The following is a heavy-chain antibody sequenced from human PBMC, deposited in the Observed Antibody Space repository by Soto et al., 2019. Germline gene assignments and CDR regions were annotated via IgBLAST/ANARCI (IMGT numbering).Heavy chain of an antibody. V-gene: IGHV4-39*01. CDR1: GGSISSDSYY. CDR3: ARLDCSGGSRYPSPYYYYGMDV. CDR2: ISYSGST. J-gene: IGHJ6*02. D-gene: IGHD2-15*01. Sequence: PSETLSLTCTVSGGSISSDSYYWGWIRQSPEKGLEWIASISYSGSTYYNPTLKSRLIISVDTSKNQFSLKLSSVTAADTAVYYCARLDCSGGSRYPSPYYYYGMDVWGQGTTVTVSS.